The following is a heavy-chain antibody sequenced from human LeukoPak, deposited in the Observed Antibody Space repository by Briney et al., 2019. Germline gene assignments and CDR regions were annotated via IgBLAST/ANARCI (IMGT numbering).Heavy chain of an antibody. CDR3: ARASLGYCRGGSCYGNWFDP. CDR1: GGSISSYY. Sequence: ETLSLTCTVSGGSISSYYWNWIRQPPGKGLEWIGYIYYSGSTNYNPSLKSRVTISVDTSKNQFSLKLSSVTAADTAVYYCARASLGYCRGGSCYGNWFDPWGQGTLVTVSS. CDR2: IYYSGST. J-gene: IGHJ5*02. D-gene: IGHD2-15*01. V-gene: IGHV4-59*01.